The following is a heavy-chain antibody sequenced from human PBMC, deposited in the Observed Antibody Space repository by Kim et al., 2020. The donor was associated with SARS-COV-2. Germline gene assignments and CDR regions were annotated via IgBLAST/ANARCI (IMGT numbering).Heavy chain of an antibody. V-gene: IGHV1-8*01. CDR1: GYTFTSYD. Sequence: ASVKVSCKASGYTFTSYDINWVRQATGQGLEWMGWMNPNSGTTGYAQKFQGRVTMTRNTSISTAYMELSSLRSEDTAVYYCARGGPYGDYVDYWGQGTLVTVSS. J-gene: IGHJ4*02. D-gene: IGHD4-17*01. CDR2: MNPNSGTT. CDR3: ARGGPYGDYVDY.